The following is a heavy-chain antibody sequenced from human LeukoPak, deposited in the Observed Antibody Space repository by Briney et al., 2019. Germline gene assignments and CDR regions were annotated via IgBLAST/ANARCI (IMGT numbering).Heavy chain of an antibody. CDR2: ISTYNGNT. CDR1: GYTFINYG. D-gene: IGHD5-18*01. Sequence: GASVKASCKASGYTFINYGISWVRQAPGQGLEWMGWISTYNGNTNGAQKLQGRGTMTTDTSTSTAYMELRSLRSDDTAVYYCARSQYSYGPFDYWGQGTLVTVSS. V-gene: IGHV1-18*01. J-gene: IGHJ4*02. CDR3: ARSQYSYGPFDY.